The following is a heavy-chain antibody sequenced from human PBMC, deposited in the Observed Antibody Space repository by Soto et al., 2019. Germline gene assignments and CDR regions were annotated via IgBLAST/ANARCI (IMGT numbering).Heavy chain of an antibody. CDR3: ARVRIPSYSTGCQGSLFYCGMYG. J-gene: IGHJ6*02. D-gene: IGHD2-21*01. CDR2: ISAYNGNT. Sequence: AASVKASCKASGYTFTSTGISWGLPAPGQGHEWMGWISAYNGNTNYAQKLQGRVTMTTDTSTSTAYMELRSLRSDDTAVYYCARVRIPSYSTGCQGSLFYCGMYGWG. V-gene: IGHV1-18*01. CDR1: GYTFTSTG.